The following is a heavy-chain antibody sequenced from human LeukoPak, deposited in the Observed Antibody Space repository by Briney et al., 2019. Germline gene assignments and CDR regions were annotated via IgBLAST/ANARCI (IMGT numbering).Heavy chain of an antibody. V-gene: IGHV3-30*18. CDR2: ISYDGSNK. J-gene: IGHJ6*02. CDR3: AKPLGNYYYYGMDV. Sequence: PGGSLRLSCAASGFTFSSYTINWVRQAPGKGLEWVAVISYDGSNKYYADSVKGRFTISRDNSKNTLYLQMNSLRAEDTAVYYCAKPLGNYYYYGMDVWGQGTTVTVSS. CDR1: GFTFSSYT.